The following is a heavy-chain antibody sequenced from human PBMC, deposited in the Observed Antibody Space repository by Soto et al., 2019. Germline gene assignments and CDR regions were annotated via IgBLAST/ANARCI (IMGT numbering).Heavy chain of an antibody. CDR3: ARGGSGSHLSWSDP. CDR2: ISWNSGSI. D-gene: IGHD1-26*01. Sequence: EVQLVESGGGLVQPGRSLRLSCAASGFPFDDHAMHWVRQGPGRGLEWVSGISWNSGSIGYADSVKGRFTISRDNARNSLYLQMNSLRGEDMALYYCARGGSGSHLSWSDPWGQGTLVTVSS. J-gene: IGHJ5*02. CDR1: GFPFDDHA. V-gene: IGHV3-9*03.